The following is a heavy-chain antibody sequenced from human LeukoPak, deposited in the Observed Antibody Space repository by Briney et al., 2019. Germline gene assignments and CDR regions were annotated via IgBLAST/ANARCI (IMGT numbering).Heavy chain of an antibody. V-gene: IGHV4-34*01. CDR2: INHSGST. CDR1: GGSISSYY. J-gene: IGHJ4*02. D-gene: IGHD3-22*01. CDR3: ARGFGTMIVVVGFDY. Sequence: SETLSLTCTVSGGSISSYYWSWIRQPPGKGLEWIGEINHSGSTNYNPSLKSRVTISVDTSKNQFSLKLSSVTAADTAVYYCARGFGTMIVVVGFDYWGQGTLVTVSS.